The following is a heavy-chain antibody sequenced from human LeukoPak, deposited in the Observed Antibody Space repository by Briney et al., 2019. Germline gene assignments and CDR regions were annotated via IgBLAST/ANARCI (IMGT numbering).Heavy chain of an antibody. CDR2: ISWNSGSI. CDR3: ANIDV. J-gene: IGHJ4*02. CDR1: GFTFDDYA. V-gene: IGHV3-9*01. Sequence: GGSLRLSCAASGFTFDDYAMLWVRQAPGKGLEWVSGISWNSGSIGYADSVKGRFTISRDNAKNSLYLQMTSLRAEDTAFYYRANIDVWGQGTLVTVSS. D-gene: IGHD3-16*01.